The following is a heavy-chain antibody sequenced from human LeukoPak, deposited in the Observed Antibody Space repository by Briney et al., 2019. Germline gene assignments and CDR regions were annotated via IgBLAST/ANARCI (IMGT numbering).Heavy chain of an antibody. CDR3: ARPKGKGDAFDI. J-gene: IGHJ3*02. CDR2: IIPIFGTA. Sequence: GASVKVSCRASGGTFSSYAISGVRQAPGQGLEWMGGIIPIFGTANYAQKFRGRDTLTADESRSTAYLELSSLRSEDTAVYYCARPKGKGDAFDIWGQGTMVTVSS. CDR1: GGTFSSYA. V-gene: IGHV1-69*13.